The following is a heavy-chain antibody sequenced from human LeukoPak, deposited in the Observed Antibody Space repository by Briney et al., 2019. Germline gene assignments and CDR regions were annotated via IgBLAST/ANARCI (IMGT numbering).Heavy chain of an antibody. CDR2: ISGSGGST. CDR1: GFTFSSYA. D-gene: IGHD2-2*02. CDR3: AKGLPAAIHAFDI. J-gene: IGHJ3*02. V-gene: IGHV3-23*01. Sequence: GGSLRLSCAASGFTFSSYAMSWVRQAPGKGLEWVSAISGSGGSTYYADSVKGRFTLSRDNSKNTLYLQMNCLRAEDTAVYYCAKGLPAAIHAFDIWGQGTMVTVSS.